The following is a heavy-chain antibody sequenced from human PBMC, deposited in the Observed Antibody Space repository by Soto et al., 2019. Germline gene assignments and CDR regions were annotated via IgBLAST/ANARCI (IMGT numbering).Heavy chain of an antibody. CDR2: IKSEADDWTT. V-gene: IGHV3-15*01. J-gene: IGHJ6*02. Sequence: GGSRRLSFAAPGFTFTNARMTWFRQAPGKGLEWVGRIKSEADDWTTDFAAPVKGRFSISRENSRSTVYLEMNSLKTEDTAVYYCAAEGADDRLTGAGISTSYFYFQSGMHVWGLGTTVTVYS. CDR3: AAEGADDRLTGAGISTSYFYFQSGMHV. CDR1: GFTFTNAR. D-gene: IGHD3-22*01.